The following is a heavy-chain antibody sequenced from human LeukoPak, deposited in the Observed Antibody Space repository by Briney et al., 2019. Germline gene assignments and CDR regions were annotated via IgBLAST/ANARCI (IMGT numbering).Heavy chain of an antibody. J-gene: IGHJ4*02. V-gene: IGHV6-1*01. CDR2: TFYRSKWYN. Sequence: SQTLSPTCAISGDSVSSNSAAWNWIRQSPSRGLEWLGRTFYRSKWYNDYAVSVRSRISFNPDLSKNQVSLQLNSLTPEDSALYYCARETTLIGGVLNPIDYWGQGTLVTVSS. D-gene: IGHD3-16*01. CDR3: ARETTLIGGVLNPIDY. CDR1: GDSVSSNSAA.